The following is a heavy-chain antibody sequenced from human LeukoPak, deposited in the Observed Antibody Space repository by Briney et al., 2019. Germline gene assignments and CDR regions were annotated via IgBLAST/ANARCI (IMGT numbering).Heavy chain of an antibody. Sequence: ASVKVSCKASGYTFTSYDINWVRQATGQGLEWMGWMNPNSGNTGYAQKFQGRVTMTRNTSISTAYMELSSLRSEDTAVYYCARVRYDILTGYYLAFDIWCQGTMVTVSS. CDR3: ARVRYDILTGYYLAFDI. V-gene: IGHV1-8*01. CDR1: GYTFTSYD. D-gene: IGHD3-9*01. J-gene: IGHJ3*02. CDR2: MNPNSGNT.